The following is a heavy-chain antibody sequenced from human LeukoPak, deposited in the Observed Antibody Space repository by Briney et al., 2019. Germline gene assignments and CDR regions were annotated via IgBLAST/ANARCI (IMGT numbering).Heavy chain of an antibody. D-gene: IGHD6-13*01. J-gene: IGHJ6*02. Sequence: SETLSLTCTVSGYSISSSYYWSRIRQPPGKGLEWIGYIYYSGSTNYNPSLKSRVTISVDTSKNQFSLKLSSVTAADTAVYYCARVAVAADTVSGMDVWGQGTTVTVSS. CDR3: ARVAVAADTVSGMDV. V-gene: IGHV4-61*01. CDR2: IYYSGST. CDR1: GYSISSSYY.